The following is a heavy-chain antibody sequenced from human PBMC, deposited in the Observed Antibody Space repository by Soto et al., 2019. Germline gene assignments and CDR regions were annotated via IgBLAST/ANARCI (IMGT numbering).Heavy chain of an antibody. J-gene: IGHJ6*02. D-gene: IGHD6-19*01. V-gene: IGHV3-30*18. Sequence: QVQLVESGGGVVQPGRSLRLACAASGFIFNPYAMHWVRQAPGKGLEWVAVISSDGSERHYADSVTGRFIISRDNSKNTLYHQMVILREEDTAVYLCAKDGRLVEAVYYYDGMDIWGHGTAVTVSS. CDR3: AKDGRLVEAVYYYDGMDI. CDR2: ISSDGSER. CDR1: GFIFNPYA.